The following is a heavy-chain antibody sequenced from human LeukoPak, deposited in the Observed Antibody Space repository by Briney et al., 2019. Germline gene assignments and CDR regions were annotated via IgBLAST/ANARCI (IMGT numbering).Heavy chain of an antibody. CDR2: IRYDGSNK. Sequence: PGGSLRLSCAASGFTFSSYGMHWVRQAPGKGLEWVAFIRYDGSNKYYADSVKGRFTISRDNSKNTLYLQMNSLRAEDTAVYYCAKAQRAYSGSYPPSDYWGQGTLVTVSS. CDR3: AKAQRAYSGSYPPSDY. J-gene: IGHJ4*02. V-gene: IGHV3-30*02. CDR1: GFTFSSYG. D-gene: IGHD1-26*01.